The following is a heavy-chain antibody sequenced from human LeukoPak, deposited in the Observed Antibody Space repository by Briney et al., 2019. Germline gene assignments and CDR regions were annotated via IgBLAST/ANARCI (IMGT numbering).Heavy chain of an antibody. V-gene: IGHV4-61*02. CDR1: GGSISSGSYY. Sequence: SETLSLTCTVSGGSISSGSYYWSWIRQPAGKGLEWIGRIYTSGSTNYNPSLKSRVTISVDTSKNQFSLKLSSVTAADTAVYYCARYTSMLAFHARGFDIWGQGTLVTVSS. CDR3: ARYTSMLAFHARGFDI. CDR2: IYTSGST. J-gene: IGHJ3*02. D-gene: IGHD5-18*01.